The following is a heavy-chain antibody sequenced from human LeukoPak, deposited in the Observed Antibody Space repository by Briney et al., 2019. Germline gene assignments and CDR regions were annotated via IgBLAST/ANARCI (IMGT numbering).Heavy chain of an antibody. CDR1: GFTFNNYA. Sequence: PGGSLRLSCAASGFTFNNYAMSWVRQAPGKGLEWVSSISGSGSSPNYADSVKGRFTISRDNSKNTLYLQMSSLRAEDTAVYYCVKGIAAAGTSRLNDYWGQGTLVTVSS. CDR3: VKGIAAAGTSRLNDY. V-gene: IGHV3-23*01. CDR2: ISGSGSSP. D-gene: IGHD6-13*01. J-gene: IGHJ4*02.